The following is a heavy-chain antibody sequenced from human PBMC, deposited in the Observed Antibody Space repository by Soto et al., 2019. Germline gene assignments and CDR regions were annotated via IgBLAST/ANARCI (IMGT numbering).Heavy chain of an antibody. V-gene: IGHV3-30*14. Sequence: XGSLRLSCSVSGFTFSSYAMHWVRQAPGKGLEWVAVISYDGSNKYYADSVRGRFTISRDNSKNTLYLQMKSLRAEDTAVYYCARDPPATRHGMDVWGQGTTVTVSS. J-gene: IGHJ6*02. CDR1: GFTFSSYA. CDR2: ISYDGSNK. CDR3: ARDPPATRHGMDV.